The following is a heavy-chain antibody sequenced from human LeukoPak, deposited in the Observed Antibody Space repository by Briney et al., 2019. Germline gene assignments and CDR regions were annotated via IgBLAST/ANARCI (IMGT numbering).Heavy chain of an antibody. CDR2: INHSGST. V-gene: IGHV4-34*01. J-gene: IGHJ3*02. Sequence: PSETLSLTCAVYGGSFSGYYWSWIRQPPGKGLEWIGEINHSGSTNYNPSLKSRVTISVDTSKNQFSLKLSSVTAADTAVYYCAMHLRWELPPGAFDIWGQGTMVTVSS. CDR1: GGSFSGYY. CDR3: AMHLRWELPPGAFDI. D-gene: IGHD1-26*01.